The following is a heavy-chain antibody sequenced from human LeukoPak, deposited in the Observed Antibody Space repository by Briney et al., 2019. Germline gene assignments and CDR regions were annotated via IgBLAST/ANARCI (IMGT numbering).Heavy chain of an antibody. CDR3: ARGTAGYHSSYFDY. Sequence: PGGSLRLSCAASGFTFGSPWMHWVRQAPGKGLVWVSRINSDGSATAYADSVKGRFTISRDNAENTLYLQMNSLRAEDTAVYYCARGTAGYHSSYFDYWGQGTLVTVSP. D-gene: IGHD3-16*02. CDR1: GFTFGSPW. CDR2: INSDGSAT. V-gene: IGHV3-74*01. J-gene: IGHJ4*02.